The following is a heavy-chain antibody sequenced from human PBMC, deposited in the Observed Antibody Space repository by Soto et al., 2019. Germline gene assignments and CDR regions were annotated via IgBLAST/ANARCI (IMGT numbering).Heavy chain of an antibody. CDR3: ARWSPLYGMDV. CDR2: IYDNGNT. CDR1: GGSITRGGYS. Sequence: QLQLQESGSGLVKPSQTLSLMCDVSGGSITRGGYSWSWIRQLPGKGLEWLGYIYDNGNTYYNASLNSRVTTSVYRSKNHFSLNLTSATPADTAVYYCARWSPLYGMDVWGQRATVTVSS. V-gene: IGHV4-30-2*01. D-gene: IGHD3-3*01. J-gene: IGHJ6*02.